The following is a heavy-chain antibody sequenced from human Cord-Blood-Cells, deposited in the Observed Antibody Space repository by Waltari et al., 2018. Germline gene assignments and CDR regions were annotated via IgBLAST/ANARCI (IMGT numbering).Heavy chain of an antibody. J-gene: IGHJ4*02. D-gene: IGHD1-26*01. Sequence: QVQLQQWGAGLLKPSETLSLTCAVYVGSFSGYYWSWIRQPPGKGLEWIGEINHSGSTNYNPSLKSRVTISVDTSKNQFSLKLSSVTAADTAMYYCAREPVRMGDYWGQGTLVTVSS. CDR1: VGSFSGYY. CDR3: AREPVRMGDY. CDR2: INHSGST. V-gene: IGHV4-34*01.